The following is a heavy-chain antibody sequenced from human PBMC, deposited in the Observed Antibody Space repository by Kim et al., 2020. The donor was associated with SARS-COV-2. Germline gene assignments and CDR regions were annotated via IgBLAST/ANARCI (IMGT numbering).Heavy chain of an antibody. CDR2: IYSGGMT. CDR3: ASESQLLWFGDFYPDS. J-gene: IGHJ5*01. Sequence: SETLSLTCSVSGGSVNTGDVYWSWLRQPPGKGLEWIGRIYSGGMTYYNHSLGSRLTMSIDTSNYQFSLRLTSVTAADTAVYFCASESQLLWFGDFYPDS. CDR1: GGSVNTGDVY. D-gene: IGHD3-10*01. V-gene: IGHV4-30-4*01.